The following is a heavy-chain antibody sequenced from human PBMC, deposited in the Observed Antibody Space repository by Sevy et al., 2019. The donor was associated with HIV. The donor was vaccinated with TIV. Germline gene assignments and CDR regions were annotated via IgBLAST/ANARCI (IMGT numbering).Heavy chain of an antibody. D-gene: IGHD2-15*01. CDR3: ARVFPYCSGGSCYSPYDAFDI. CDR1: GYTFTGYY. CDR2: INPNSGST. Sequence: ASVKVSCKASGYTFTGYYMHWVRQAPGQGLEWMGWINPNSGSTDYAQKFQGRVTLTRDTSISTAYLELSRLTSDDTAVYYCARVFPYCSGGSCYSPYDAFDIWGQGTMVTVSS. V-gene: IGHV1-2*02. J-gene: IGHJ3*02.